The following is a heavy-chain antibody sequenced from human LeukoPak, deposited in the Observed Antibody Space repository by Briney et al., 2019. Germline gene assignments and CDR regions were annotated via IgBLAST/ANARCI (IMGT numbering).Heavy chain of an antibody. J-gene: IGHJ4*02. CDR3: ARENWGKCWGSGGSCYETNFDY. CDR1: GFTFSDYY. D-gene: IGHD2-15*01. CDR2: ISSSSSYT. Sequence: KPGGSLRLSCAAPGFTFSDYYMSWIRQAPGKGLEWVSYISSSSSYTNYADSVKGRFTISRDNAKNSLYLQMNSLRAEDTAVYYCARENWGKCWGSGGSCYETNFDYWGQGTLVTVSS. V-gene: IGHV3-11*05.